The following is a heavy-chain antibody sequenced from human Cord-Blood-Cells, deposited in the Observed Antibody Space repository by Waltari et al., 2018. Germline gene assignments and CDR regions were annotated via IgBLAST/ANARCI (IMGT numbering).Heavy chain of an antibody. CDR2: INHSGST. J-gene: IGHJ4*02. Sequence: QVQLQQWGAGLLKPSETLSLTCAVYGGSFSGYYWSWIRQPPGKGLEWIGEINHSGSTNCNPSLKRRVTISVDTSKNQFSLKLSSVTAADTAVYYCARGGIAVAGMTHLDYWGQGTLVTVSS. CDR1: GGSFSGYY. CDR3: ARGGIAVAGMTHLDY. V-gene: IGHV4-34*01. D-gene: IGHD6-19*01.